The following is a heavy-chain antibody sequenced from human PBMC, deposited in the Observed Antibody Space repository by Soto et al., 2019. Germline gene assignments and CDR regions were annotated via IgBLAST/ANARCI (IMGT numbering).Heavy chain of an antibody. CDR3: ARVFSSGSGWMYYFDF. CDR2: IYYTGAT. J-gene: IGHJ4*02. CDR1: SGSISTGNW. V-gene: IGHV4-4*02. D-gene: IGHD6-25*01. Sequence: QVELQESGPRLVKSSGTLSLTCEVSSGSISTGNWWSWVRQPPGKGLEWIVEIYYTGATNYNPSLKSRVTMTIDKSKDQFTLFLTSATAADTAVYYCARVFSSGSGWMYYFDFWGQGILVSVSS.